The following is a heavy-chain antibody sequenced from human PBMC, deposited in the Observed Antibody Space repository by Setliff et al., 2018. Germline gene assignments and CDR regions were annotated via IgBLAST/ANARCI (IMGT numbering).Heavy chain of an antibody. V-gene: IGHV3-15*05. D-gene: IGHD1-1*01. J-gene: IGHJ4*02. CDR1: GFIFSNYA. Sequence: PGGSLRLSCAASGFIFSNYAMSWVRQAPGKGLEWVANIKQDGSETRDYAAPVKGRFTVSRDDSKNTLYLHMNSLRSEDTAMYYCTSTTLDFWGPGTLVTVSS. CDR2: IKQDGSETR. CDR3: TSTTLDF.